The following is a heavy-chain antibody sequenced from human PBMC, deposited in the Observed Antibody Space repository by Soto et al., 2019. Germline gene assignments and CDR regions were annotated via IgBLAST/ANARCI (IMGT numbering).Heavy chain of an antibody. D-gene: IGHD6-13*01. J-gene: IGHJ5*02. V-gene: IGHV4-30-4*01. Sequence: KASETLSLTCTVSGGSISSGDYYWSWIRQPPGKGLEWIGYIYYSGSTYYNPSLKSRVTISVDTSKNQFSLKLSSVTAADTAVYYCARDSSSWPNWFDPWGQGTLVTVSS. CDR1: GGSISSGDYY. CDR2: IYYSGST. CDR3: ARDSSSWPNWFDP.